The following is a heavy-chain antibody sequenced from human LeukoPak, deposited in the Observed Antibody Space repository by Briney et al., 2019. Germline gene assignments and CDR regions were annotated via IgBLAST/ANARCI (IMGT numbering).Heavy chain of an antibody. V-gene: IGHV3-11*01. D-gene: IGHD3-22*01. CDR1: GFTFSDYY. J-gene: IGHJ4*02. CDR3: AKDRTGRVTYYYDSSGYQDY. Sequence: GGSLRLSCAASGFTFSDYYMSWIRQAPGKGLEWVSYISSSGSTIYYADSVKGRFTVSRDNAKNSLYLQMNSLRAEDTAVYYCAKDRTGRVTYYYDSSGYQDYWGQGTLVTVSS. CDR2: ISSSGSTI.